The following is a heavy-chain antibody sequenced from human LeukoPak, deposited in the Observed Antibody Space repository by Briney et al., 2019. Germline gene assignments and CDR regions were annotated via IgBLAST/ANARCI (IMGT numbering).Heavy chain of an antibody. CDR3: ARRATWDAFDI. D-gene: IGHD1-26*01. CDR2: VYYSGTT. Sequence: SETLSLTCTVSGGSISTTSYYWDWIRQPPGKGLEWIGSVYYSGTTYYNPSLKSRVTISVDTSKNQFSLKLSSVTAADTAVYYCARRATWDAFDIWGQGTMVTVSS. V-gene: IGHV4-39*07. CDR1: GGSISTTSYY. J-gene: IGHJ3*02.